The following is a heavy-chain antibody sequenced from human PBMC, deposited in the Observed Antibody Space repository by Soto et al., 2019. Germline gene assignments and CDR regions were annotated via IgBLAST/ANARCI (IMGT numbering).Heavy chain of an antibody. J-gene: IGHJ4*02. V-gene: IGHV1-8*01. D-gene: IGHD1-26*01. CDR2: MEPSTGTT. Sequence: SXKVSFKASGYSXTSLDIHLVRQTAGQGLEWMGWMEPSTGTTGYAQKFQGRVTMTRDTSINTAYMELTTLTSDDTAFYYCARGVSAGVDYWGQGTLGTVS. CDR3: ARGVSAGVDY. CDR1: GYSXTSLD.